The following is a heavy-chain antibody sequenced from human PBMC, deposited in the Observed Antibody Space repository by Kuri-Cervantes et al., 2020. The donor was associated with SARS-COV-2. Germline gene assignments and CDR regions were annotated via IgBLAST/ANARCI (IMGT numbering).Heavy chain of an antibody. CDR3: ARLPHEYCSGGSCYSRGYYYYYMDV. D-gene: IGHD2-15*01. CDR1: GYSFTSYW. J-gene: IGHJ6*03. CDR2: IDPSDSYT. Sequence: GESLKISCKGSGYSFTSYWISWVRQMPGKGLEWMGRIDPSDSYTNYSPSFQGHVTISADKSISTAYLQWSSLKASDTAMYYCARLPHEYCSGGSCYSRGYYYYYMDVWGKGTTVTVSS. V-gene: IGHV5-10-1*01.